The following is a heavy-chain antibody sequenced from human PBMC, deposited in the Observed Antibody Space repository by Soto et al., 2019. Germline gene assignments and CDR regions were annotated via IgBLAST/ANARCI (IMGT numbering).Heavy chain of an antibody. V-gene: IGHV4-31*03. Sequence: SETLSLTCTVSGGSISSGGYCWSWIRQHPGKGLEWIGYIYYSGSTYYNPSLKSRVTISVDTSKNQFSLKLSSVTAADTAVYYCARLAAYDGGPDYWGQGTLVTVSS. CDR2: IYYSGST. CDR1: GGSISSGGYC. J-gene: IGHJ4*02. D-gene: IGHD3-22*01. CDR3: ARLAAYDGGPDY.